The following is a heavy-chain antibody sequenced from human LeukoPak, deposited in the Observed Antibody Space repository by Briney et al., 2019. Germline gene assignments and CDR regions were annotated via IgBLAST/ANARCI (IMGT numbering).Heavy chain of an antibody. CDR3: ARDVGTMIVVVITYFDY. J-gene: IGHJ4*02. CDR1: GFTFSSYG. Sequence: GGSLRLSCAASGFTFSSYGMHWVRQAPGKGLVWVAVISYDGSNKYYVDSVKVRLTISRENSKITLYLQMNSLRAKDTAVYYCARDVGTMIVVVITYFDYCGQGTLVTVSS. D-gene: IGHD3-22*01. CDR2: ISYDGSNK. V-gene: IGHV3-30*03.